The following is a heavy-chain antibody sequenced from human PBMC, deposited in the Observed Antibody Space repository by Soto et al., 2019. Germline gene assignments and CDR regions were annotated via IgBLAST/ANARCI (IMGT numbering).Heavy chain of an antibody. Sequence: GGALRLSCAGSGFTFSNYALSWVRQAPGKGLGWVSGISASAGSAYYADSVKGRFIVSRDNSKNTLYPQMNSLRAEDTAVYYCAKGPHTIRFWSGFHFDYSGQGSQLAV. D-gene: IGHD3-3*01. CDR2: ISASAGSA. CDR3: AKGPHTIRFWSGFHFDY. V-gene: IGHV3-23*01. J-gene: IGHJ4*02. CDR1: GFTFSNYA.